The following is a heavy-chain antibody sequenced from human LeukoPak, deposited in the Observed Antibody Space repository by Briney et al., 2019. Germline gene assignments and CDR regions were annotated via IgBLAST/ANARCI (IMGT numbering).Heavy chain of an antibody. CDR1: GGSLTDYF. CDR3: ARHGSGSYYTLYYYGMDV. Sequence: SETLSLTCAIHGGSLTDYFWTWIRQPPGKGLEWIGEINHSGVTHYSPSVRGRVTMSIDTSKNQFSLTLTSVTAADTAVYYCARHGSGSYYTLYYYGMDVWGQGTTVTVSS. CDR2: INHSGVT. D-gene: IGHD3-10*01. V-gene: IGHV4-34*01. J-gene: IGHJ6*02.